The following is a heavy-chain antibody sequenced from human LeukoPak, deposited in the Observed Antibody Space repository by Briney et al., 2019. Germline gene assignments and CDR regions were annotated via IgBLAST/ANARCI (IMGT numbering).Heavy chain of an antibody. D-gene: IGHD1-26*01. Sequence: SETLSLTCTVSGGSISSSSYYWGWIRQPPGKGLEWIGSIYYSGSTYYNPSLKSRVTISVDTSKNQFSLKLSSVTAADTAVYHCATRSPWEPWGQGTLVTVSS. CDR2: IYYSGST. V-gene: IGHV4-39*07. CDR1: GGSISSSSYY. CDR3: ATRSPWEP. J-gene: IGHJ4*02.